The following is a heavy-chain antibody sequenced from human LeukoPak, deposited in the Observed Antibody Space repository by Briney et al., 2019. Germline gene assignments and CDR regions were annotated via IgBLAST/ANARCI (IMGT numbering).Heavy chain of an antibody. CDR3: ARGWFWAYDY. D-gene: IGHD2-15*01. Sequence: SQTLSLTCAISGDSVSSNSDTWDWIRQSPSRGLEWLGGTYYRSKWYYDYAVSVKSRITINPDTSKNQFSLQLNSVTPEDTAVYYCARGWFWAYDYWGQGTLVTVSS. J-gene: IGHJ4*02. V-gene: IGHV6-1*01. CDR1: GDSVSSNSDT. CDR2: TYYRSKWYY.